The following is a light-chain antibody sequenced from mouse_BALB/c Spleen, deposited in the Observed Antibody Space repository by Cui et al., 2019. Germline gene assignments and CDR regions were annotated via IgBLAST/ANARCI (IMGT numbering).Light chain of an antibody. J-gene: IGKJ1*01. CDR3: QQWSSYPRT. V-gene: IGKV4-80*01. Sequence: QIVLTQSPALMSASLGEEVTLTCSASSSVSDMHWYQQKSGTSPKLLIYSTSNLASGVPSRFSGSGSGTFYSLTISSVEAEDAADYYCQQWSSYPRTFGGGTKLEIK. CDR2: STS. CDR1: SSVSD.